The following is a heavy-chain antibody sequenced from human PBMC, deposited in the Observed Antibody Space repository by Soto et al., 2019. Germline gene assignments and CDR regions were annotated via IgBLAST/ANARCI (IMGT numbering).Heavy chain of an antibody. CDR1: GYTSTDYA. CDR2: INAGNGHT. Sequence: ASVKVSCKTSGYTSTDYAMHWVRQAPGQRLEWMGWINAGNGHTKYSQKFQVRVTITRDTSASTAYMELSSLRSEDTAVYYCARGLNLYYFDYWG. CDR3: ARGLNLYYFDY. J-gene: IGHJ4*01. D-gene: IGHD1-20*01. V-gene: IGHV1-3*01.